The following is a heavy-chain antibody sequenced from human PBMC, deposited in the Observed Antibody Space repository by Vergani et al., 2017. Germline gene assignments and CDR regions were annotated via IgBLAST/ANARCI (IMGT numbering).Heavy chain of an antibody. D-gene: IGHD1-26*01. V-gene: IGHV3-33*01. CDR2: IWYDGSNK. CDR3: ARDRDSGEGGYFDY. CDR1: GFTFSSYG. J-gene: IGHJ4*02. Sequence: VQLLESGGGLVQPGRSLRLSCAASGFTFSSYGMHWVRQAPGKGLEWVAVIWYDGSNKYYADSVKGRFTISRDNSKNTLYLQMNSLRAEDTAVYYCARDRDSGEGGYFDYWGQGTLVTVSS.